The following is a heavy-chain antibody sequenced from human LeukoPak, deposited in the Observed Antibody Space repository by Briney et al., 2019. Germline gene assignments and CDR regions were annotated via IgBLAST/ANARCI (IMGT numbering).Heavy chain of an antibody. CDR3: AKRGITIFPPDY. CDR2: ISGSGGRT. D-gene: IGHD3-9*01. J-gene: IGHJ4*02. CDR1: GFTFTSYA. V-gene: IGHV3-23*01. Sequence: GGSLRLSCVASGFTFTSYAMSWVRQAPGKGLEWVSAISGSGGRTHYADSVKGRFTISRDNSKNTLYLQLNSLRAEDTAVYYCAKRGITIFPPDYWGQGTLVTVSS.